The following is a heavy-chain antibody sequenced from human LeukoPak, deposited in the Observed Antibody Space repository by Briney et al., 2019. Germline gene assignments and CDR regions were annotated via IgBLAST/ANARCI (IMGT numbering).Heavy chain of an antibody. J-gene: IGHJ6*02. Sequence: ASVKVSCKASGYTFTGYYMHWVRQAPGQGLEWMGWINPNSGGTNYAQKFQGRVTMTRNTSISTAYMELSSLRSEDTAVYYCARRKIAAAPYYYYYGMDVWGQGTTVTVSS. CDR1: GYTFTGYY. CDR3: ARRKIAAAPYYYYYGMDV. D-gene: IGHD6-13*01. CDR2: INPNSGGT. V-gene: IGHV1-2*02.